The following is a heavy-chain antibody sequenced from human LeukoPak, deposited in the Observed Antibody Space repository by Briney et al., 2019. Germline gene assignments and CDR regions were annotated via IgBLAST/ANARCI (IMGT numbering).Heavy chain of an antibody. J-gene: IGHJ4*02. CDR1: GYTFTGYY. CDR3: ARYGTVTTDFDY. Sequence: GASVKVSCKASGYTFTGYYIHWVRQAPGHGLEWMGWSNPNSGGTFYAQKFQGRVSMTRDTSISTAYMELNRLRSDDTAVYYCARYGTVTTDFDYWGQGTLVTVSS. CDR2: SNPNSGGT. D-gene: IGHD4-17*01. V-gene: IGHV1-2*02.